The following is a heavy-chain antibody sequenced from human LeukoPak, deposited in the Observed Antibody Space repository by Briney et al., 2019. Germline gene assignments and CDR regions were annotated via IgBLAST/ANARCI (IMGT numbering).Heavy chain of an antibody. CDR3: ATYDSSGYLDY. Sequence: EASVKVSCKVSGYSLTELSMHWVRQAPGKGLEWMGGFDPADDKTIFAQKFQGRVTLTEDTSTDTAYMELSSPRSEDTAVYYCATYDSSGYLDYWGQGTLVTVSS. CDR2: FDPADDKT. V-gene: IGHV1-24*01. CDR1: GYSLTELS. D-gene: IGHD3-22*01. J-gene: IGHJ4*02.